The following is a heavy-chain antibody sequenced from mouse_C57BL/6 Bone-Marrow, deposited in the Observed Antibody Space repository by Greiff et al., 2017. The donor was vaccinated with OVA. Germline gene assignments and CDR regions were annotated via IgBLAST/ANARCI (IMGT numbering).Heavy chain of an antibody. V-gene: IGHV1-69*01. CDR3: ARSGLWSYWYFDV. D-gene: IGHD1-1*02. Sequence: QVQLKQPGAELVMPGASVKLSCKASGYTFTSYWMHWVKQRPGQGLEWIGEIDPSDSYTNYNQKFKGKSTLTVDKSSSTAYMQLSSLTSEDSAVYFCARSGLWSYWYFDVWGTGTTVTVSS. J-gene: IGHJ1*03. CDR2: IDPSDSYT. CDR1: GYTFTSYW.